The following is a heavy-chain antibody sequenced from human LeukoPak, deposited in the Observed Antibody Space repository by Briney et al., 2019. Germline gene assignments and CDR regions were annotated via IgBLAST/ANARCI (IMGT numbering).Heavy chain of an antibody. J-gene: IGHJ1*01. CDR2: ISSSGKST. Sequence: GGSLRLSCAASGFTFSSYALSWVRQAPGKGPEWVSGISSSGKSTYYADSVKGRITISRDNSKNTLYLQMNSLRAEDTAVYYCAKEPYRPPQWPGGWGQGTLVTVSS. CDR1: GFTFSSYA. V-gene: IGHV3-23*01. D-gene: IGHD6-19*01. CDR3: AKEPYRPPQWPGG.